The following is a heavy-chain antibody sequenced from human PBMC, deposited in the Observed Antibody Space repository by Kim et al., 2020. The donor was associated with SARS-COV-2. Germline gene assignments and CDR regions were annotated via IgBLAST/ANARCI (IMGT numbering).Heavy chain of an antibody. CDR3: ARGTFQQGFDP. Sequence: GGSLRLSCEASGFTFRYYWMNWVRQGPGKGLVWVARVNTDGTETHYADSVKGRFTISRDNAKNTLHLQLNSLGVEDTAIYYCARGTFQQGFDPWGQGTLVTVSS. J-gene: IGHJ5*02. D-gene: IGHD2-8*01. CDR2: VNTDGTET. V-gene: IGHV3-74*01. CDR1: GFTFRYYW.